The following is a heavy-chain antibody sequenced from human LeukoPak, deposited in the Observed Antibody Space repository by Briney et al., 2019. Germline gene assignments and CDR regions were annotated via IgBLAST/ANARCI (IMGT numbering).Heavy chain of an antibody. V-gene: IGHV3-20*04. J-gene: IGHJ3*01. CDR3: VRAFSVTLMPGLGAFDL. D-gene: IGHD3-22*01. CDR2: INWNGGSS. Sequence: GGSLRLSCAASGFNFGDYGMSWVRQTPGKGLEWVSGINWNGGSSGSADCVKGRFTISRDNAKNSLHLQMNSLRGGDTAFYYCVRAFSVTLMPGLGAFDLWGQGTLVTVSS. CDR1: GFNFGDYG.